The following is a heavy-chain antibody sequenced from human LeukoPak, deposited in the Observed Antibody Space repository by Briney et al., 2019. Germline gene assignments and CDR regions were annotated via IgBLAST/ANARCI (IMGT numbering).Heavy chain of an antibody. CDR2: IYHSGST. D-gene: IGHD4-23*01. Sequence: SETLSLTCTVSGYSISSGYYWGWIRQPPGNGLEWIGSIYHSGSTYYNPSLKSRVTISVDTSKNQFSLKLSSVTAADTAVYYCARFYYGGYYYYMDVWGKGTTVTVSS. CDR3: ARFYYGGYYYYMDV. J-gene: IGHJ6*03. V-gene: IGHV4-38-2*02. CDR1: GYSISSGYY.